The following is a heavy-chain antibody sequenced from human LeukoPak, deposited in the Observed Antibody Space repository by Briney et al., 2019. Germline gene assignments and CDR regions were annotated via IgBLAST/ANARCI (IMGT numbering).Heavy chain of an antibody. CDR1: GVSISIHY. CDR2: IYNSEST. CDR3: ARQRDILTGYPDDAFDI. Sequence: SETLSLTCTVSGVSISIHYWSWIRQPPGKGLEWIGYIYNSESTYYNPSLKSRVTISVDTSKNQFSLKLSSVTAADTAVYYCARQRDILTGYPDDAFDIWGQGTMVTVSS. D-gene: IGHD3-9*01. V-gene: IGHV4-59*08. J-gene: IGHJ3*02.